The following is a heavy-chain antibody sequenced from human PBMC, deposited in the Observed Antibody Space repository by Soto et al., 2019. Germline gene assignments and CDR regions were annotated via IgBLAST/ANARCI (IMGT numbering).Heavy chain of an antibody. Sequence: ASVKVSCKASGYTFTGYYMHWVRQAPGQGLEWMGWINPNSGGTNYAQKFQGRVTMTRDTSISTAYMELSRLRPDDTAVYYCARAGECTPRMDVWGQGTTVTVSS. CDR1: GYTFTGYY. CDR3: ARAGECTPRMDV. J-gene: IGHJ6*02. CDR2: INPNSGGT. D-gene: IGHD3-10*01. V-gene: IGHV1-2*02.